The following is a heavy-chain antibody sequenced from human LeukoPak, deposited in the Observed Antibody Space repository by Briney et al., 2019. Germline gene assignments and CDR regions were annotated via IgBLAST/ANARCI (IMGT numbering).Heavy chain of an antibody. Sequence: GGSLRLSCAASGFNSSNYWMHWVRQGPGKGLVWVSRIDSDGSSTNYADSVKGRFTISRDSAKNTLYLQMNSLRAGDTAVYYCARGGGSYGWFDPWGQGTLVTVSS. D-gene: IGHD3-16*01. CDR3: ARGGGSYGWFDP. CDR1: GFNSSNYW. CDR2: IDSDGSST. V-gene: IGHV3-74*01. J-gene: IGHJ5*02.